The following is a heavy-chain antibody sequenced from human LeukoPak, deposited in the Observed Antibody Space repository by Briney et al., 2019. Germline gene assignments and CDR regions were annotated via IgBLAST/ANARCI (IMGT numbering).Heavy chain of an antibody. V-gene: IGHV3-7*01. D-gene: IGHD3-16*01. J-gene: IGHJ4*02. CDR2: IKQDGSEK. CDR1: GFTFSSYS. CDR3: ARDWGSRNWDPFDH. Sequence: GGSLRLSCAASGFTFSSYSMSWVRQAPGKGLEWVANIKQDGSEKYYVDSVKGRFTISRDNAKNSLYLQMNSLRAEDTAVYYCARDWGSRNWDPFDHWGQGTLVTVSS.